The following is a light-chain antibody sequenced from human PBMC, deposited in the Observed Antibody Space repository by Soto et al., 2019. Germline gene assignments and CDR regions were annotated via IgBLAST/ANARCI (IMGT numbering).Light chain of an antibody. Sequence: QSVLTQPPSASGTPGQRVTISCSRSNSNVETNYVYWYQQVAGTAPKLLIYSNDQRPSGVPDRFSASKSGTSASLDISGLRSEDEADYYCSANDDSLGGSVFGGGTKLTVL. CDR1: NSNVETNY. CDR3: SANDDSLGGSV. V-gene: IGLV1-47*02. J-gene: IGLJ2*01. CDR2: SND.